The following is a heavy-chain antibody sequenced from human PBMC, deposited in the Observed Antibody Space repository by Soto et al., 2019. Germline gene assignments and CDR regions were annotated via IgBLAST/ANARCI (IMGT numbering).Heavy chain of an antibody. D-gene: IGHD2-15*01. Sequence: QVQLVQSGSEVKKPGASAKVSCKASGYTFTSHGISWVRQAPGQGLEWMGWIGTYNGHTNYAQKFQATVTMTTDTSTTTAYMELWSLRSDATAVYYCARDFYCNGGSCLNVFDIWGQGTMVTVSS. CDR3: ARDFYCNGGSCLNVFDI. CDR2: IGTYNGHT. J-gene: IGHJ3*02. CDR1: GYTFTSHG. V-gene: IGHV1-18*01.